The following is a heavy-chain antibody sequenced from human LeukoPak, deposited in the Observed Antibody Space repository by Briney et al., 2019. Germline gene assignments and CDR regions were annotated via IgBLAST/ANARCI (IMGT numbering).Heavy chain of an antibody. D-gene: IGHD3-16*02. V-gene: IGHV3-9*03. Sequence: PGRSLRLSCAASGFTFDDYAMHWVRQAPGKGLEWVSGISWNSGSIGYADSVKGRFTISRDNAKNSLYLQMNSLRAEDMALYYCAKDHGPGLDYDYVWGSYRPDYFDYWGQGTLVTVSS. J-gene: IGHJ4*02. CDR1: GFTFDDYA. CDR3: AKDHGPGLDYDYVWGSYRPDYFDY. CDR2: ISWNSGSI.